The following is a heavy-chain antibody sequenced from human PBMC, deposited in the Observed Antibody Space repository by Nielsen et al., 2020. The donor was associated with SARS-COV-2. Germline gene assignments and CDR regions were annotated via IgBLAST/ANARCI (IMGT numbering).Heavy chain of an antibody. J-gene: IGHJ4*02. Sequence: SETLSLTCTVSGGSISSGGYYWSWIRQHPGKGLEWIGYIYYSGSTYYNPSLKSRVTISVDTSKNQFSLKLSSVTAADTAVYYCARPISGSSRGDYWGQGTLVTVSS. CDR2: IYYSGST. CDR1: GGSISSGGYY. CDR3: ARPISGSSRGDY. V-gene: IGHV4-31*03. D-gene: IGHD6-6*01.